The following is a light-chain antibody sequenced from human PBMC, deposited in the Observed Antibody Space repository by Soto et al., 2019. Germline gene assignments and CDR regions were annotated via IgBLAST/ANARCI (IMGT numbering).Light chain of an antibody. CDR2: EVN. J-gene: IGLJ1*01. CDR3: CSYAGSSNV. Sequence: QSALTQPPSASGSPGQSVAISCTGTSSDVGGYNYVSWYQQHPGKAPKLMIYEVNKRPSGVPDRFSGSKSGTTASLTVSGPQAEDDSYYYCCSYAGSSNVFGTGTKLTVL. V-gene: IGLV2-8*01. CDR1: SSDVGGYNY.